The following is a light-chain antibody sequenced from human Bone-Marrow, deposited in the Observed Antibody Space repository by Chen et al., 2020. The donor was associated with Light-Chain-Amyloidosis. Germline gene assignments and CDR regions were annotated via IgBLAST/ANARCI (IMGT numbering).Light chain of an antibody. V-gene: IGKV3-15*01. CDR2: GAS. CDR3: QQYNNWPLA. J-gene: IGKJ1*01. CDR1: QSVSSN. Sequence: EIVMTQSPATLPVSPGETATLSCRASQSVSSNLAWYQQKPGQSPRLLIYGASSRATGIPARFSGSGSGTEFTLTISSLQSEDFAVYYCQQYNNWPLAFGQGTRVEIK.